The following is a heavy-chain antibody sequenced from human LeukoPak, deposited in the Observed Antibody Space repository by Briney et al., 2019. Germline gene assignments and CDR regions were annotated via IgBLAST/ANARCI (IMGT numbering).Heavy chain of an antibody. CDR3: AKDQYCSGGSCSASFDS. J-gene: IGHJ4*02. CDR2: ISGDGGST. D-gene: IGHD2-15*01. Sequence: GGSLRLSCAASGFTFDDYAMHWVRQPPGKGLEWVSLISGDGGSTYYADSVKGRFTISRDNSKNSLYQQMNSLRTEDAALYYCAKDQYCSGGSCSASFDSWGQGTLVTVSS. V-gene: IGHV3-43*02. CDR1: GFTFDDYA.